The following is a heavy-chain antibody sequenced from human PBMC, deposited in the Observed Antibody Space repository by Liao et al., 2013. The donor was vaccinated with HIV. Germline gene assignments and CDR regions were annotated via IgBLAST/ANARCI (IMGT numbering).Heavy chain of an antibody. CDR1: GGSISSYY. D-gene: IGHD3-3*01. CDR3: ARGTYYDFWSGYYGPNDAFDI. J-gene: IGHJ3*02. V-gene: IGHV4-4*07. Sequence: QVQLQESGPGLVKPSETLSLTCTVSGGSISSYYWSWIRQPAGKGLEWIGRIYTSGSTNYNPSLKSRVTMSVDTSKNQFSLKLSSVTAADTAVYYCARGTYYDFWSGYYGPNDAFDIWGQGTMVTVSS. CDR2: IYTSGST.